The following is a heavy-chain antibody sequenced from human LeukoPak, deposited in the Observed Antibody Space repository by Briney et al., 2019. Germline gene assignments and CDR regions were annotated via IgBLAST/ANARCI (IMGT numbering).Heavy chain of an antibody. D-gene: IGHD1-1*01. V-gene: IGHV3-73*01. CDR3: NSLYNSAFDI. J-gene: IGHJ3*02. CDR2: IRSKANNYAT. Sequence: GGSLKLSCAASGFIFRASAIHWVRQASGKGLEWVGRIRSKANNYATAYAASVKGRFTVSRDDSKNTAYLQMSSLKTEDTAVYFCNSLYNSAFDIWGQGTMVTVSS. CDR1: GFIFRASA.